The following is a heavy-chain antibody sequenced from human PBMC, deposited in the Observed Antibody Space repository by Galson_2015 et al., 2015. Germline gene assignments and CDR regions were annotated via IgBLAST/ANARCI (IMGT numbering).Heavy chain of an antibody. CDR3: AYRRFGGFDP. CDR1: GFTGSTSGVA. J-gene: IGHJ5*02. CDR2: IFWDDDK. D-gene: IGHD3-10*01. Sequence: PELVKPTQTLTLTCTFSGFTGSTSGVAEGWSRQPPGKAMEGLALIFWDDDKGYSPSLKSIITITKDTSKTQVVLTMTNMDPVDAAIYYCAYRRFGGFDPWGQGTLVTVSA. V-gene: IGHV2-5*02.